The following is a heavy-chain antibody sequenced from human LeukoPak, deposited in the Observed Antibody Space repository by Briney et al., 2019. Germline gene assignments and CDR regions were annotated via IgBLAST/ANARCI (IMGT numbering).Heavy chain of an antibody. CDR2: ISYDGSNK. CDR1: GFTFSSYG. Sequence: PGGSLRLSCAASGFTFSSYGMHWVRQAPGKGLEWVAVISYDGSNKYYAGSVKGRFTISRDNSKNTLYLQMNSLRAEDTAVYYCAKVHSSGFFDYWGQGTLVTVSS. D-gene: IGHD6-19*01. CDR3: AKVHSSGFFDY. J-gene: IGHJ4*02. V-gene: IGHV3-30*18.